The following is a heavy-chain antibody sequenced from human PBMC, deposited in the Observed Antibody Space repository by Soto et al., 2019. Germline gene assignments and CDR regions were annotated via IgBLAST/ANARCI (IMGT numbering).Heavy chain of an antibody. CDR1: GGSFSGYY. Sequence: SETLSLTCAVYGGSFSGYYWSWIRQPPGKGLGWIGEINHSGSTNYNPSLKSRVTISVDTSKNQFSLKLSSVTAADTAVYYCARVNDSWIGKTNWLDPWGQGTLVTVSS. J-gene: IGHJ5*02. D-gene: IGHD3-3*01. CDR3: ARVNDSWIGKTNWLDP. CDR2: INHSGST. V-gene: IGHV4-34*01.